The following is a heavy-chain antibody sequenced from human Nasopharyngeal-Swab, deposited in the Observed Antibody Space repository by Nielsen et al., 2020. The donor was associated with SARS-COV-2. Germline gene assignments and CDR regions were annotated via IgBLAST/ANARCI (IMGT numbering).Heavy chain of an antibody. D-gene: IGHD6-19*01. CDR3: ARQQWLVYFDY. Sequence: SETLSLTSTVSGGSISSSSYYWGWVRQPPGKGLEWIGSTYYSGSTYYNPSLKSRVTISVDTSKNQFSLKLSSVTAADTAVYYCARQQWLVYFDYWGRGTLVTVSS. CDR1: GGSISSSSYY. V-gene: IGHV4-39*01. CDR2: TYYSGST. J-gene: IGHJ4*02.